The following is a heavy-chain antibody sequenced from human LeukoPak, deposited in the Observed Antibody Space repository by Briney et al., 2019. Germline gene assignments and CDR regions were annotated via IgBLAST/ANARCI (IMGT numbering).Heavy chain of an antibody. J-gene: IGHJ4*02. Sequence: ASVKVSCKASGYTFTGYHLHWVRQAPGQGLEWMGRINPNSGGTNYAQKFQGRVTMTRDSSITTAYVEVSRLRPDDTAVYYCAREVIVDRSFDFWGQGTLVTVSS. CDR3: AREVIVDRSFDF. V-gene: IGHV1-2*06. D-gene: IGHD6-6*01. CDR2: INPNSGGT. CDR1: GYTFTGYH.